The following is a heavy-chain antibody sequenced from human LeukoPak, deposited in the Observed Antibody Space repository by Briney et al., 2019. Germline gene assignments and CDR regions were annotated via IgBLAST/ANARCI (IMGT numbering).Heavy chain of an antibody. CDR1: GGSISSYY. D-gene: IGHD3-10*01. J-gene: IGHJ4*02. Sequence: SETLSLTCTVSGGSISSYYWSWIRQPAGKGREWIGRIYTSASTNYNPSLKSRVTMSVDTSKNQFSLKLSSVTAADTAVYYCARVSYYYGSGSYLVDYWGQGTQVTVSS. V-gene: IGHV4-4*07. CDR3: ARVSYYYGSGSYLVDY. CDR2: IYTSAST.